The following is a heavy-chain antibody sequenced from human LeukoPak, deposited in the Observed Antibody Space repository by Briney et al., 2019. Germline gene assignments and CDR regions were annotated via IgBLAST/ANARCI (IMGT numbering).Heavy chain of an antibody. CDR1: GFAFSSYA. J-gene: IGHJ4*02. Sequence: GGSLRLSCAASGFAFSSYAMSWVRQAPGKGLEWVSSVSGSGGSTYYADSVKGRFTISRDNSKNTLYLQMNSLRAEDTAVYYCAKELEPRANFDYWGQGTLVTVSS. D-gene: IGHD1-1*01. CDR3: AKELEPRANFDY. CDR2: VSGSGGST. V-gene: IGHV3-23*01.